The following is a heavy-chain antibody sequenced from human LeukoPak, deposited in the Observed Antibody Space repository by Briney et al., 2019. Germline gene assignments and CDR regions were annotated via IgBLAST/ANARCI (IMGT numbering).Heavy chain of an antibody. D-gene: IGHD1-14*01. CDR1: GFTFRSYW. J-gene: IGHJ4*02. CDR2: IKSDGSST. CDR3: ARDAAGLDY. Sequence: PGGSLRLSCAASGFTFRSYWMHWVRQAPGKGLVWVSRIKSDGSSTTYADSVKGRVTISRDNAKNTLYLQMNSLRGEDTGVYYCARDAAGLDYWGQGTLVTVSS. V-gene: IGHV3-74*01.